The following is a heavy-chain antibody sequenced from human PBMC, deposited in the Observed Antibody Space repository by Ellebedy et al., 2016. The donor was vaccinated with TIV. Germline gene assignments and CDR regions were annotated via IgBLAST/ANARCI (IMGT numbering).Heavy chain of an antibody. CDR1: GFTVSSNY. CDR3: ARVRADGTTDY. CDR2: LSSGGST. V-gene: IGHV3-66*01. Sequence: PGGSLRLSCAASGFTVSSNYMSRVRQAPGKGLEWVSILSSGGSTYYADSVRGRFTISRDNSKNTLYFQMNSLRAEDTAVYYCARVRADGTTDYWGQGTLVTVSS. D-gene: IGHD1-1*01. J-gene: IGHJ4*02.